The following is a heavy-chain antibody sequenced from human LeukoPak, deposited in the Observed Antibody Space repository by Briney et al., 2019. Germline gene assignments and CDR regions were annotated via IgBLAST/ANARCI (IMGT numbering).Heavy chain of an antibody. D-gene: IGHD5-24*01. V-gene: IGHV3-48*04. CDR1: GFTFSSYS. Sequence: GGSLRLSCAASGFTFSSYSMSWVRQAPGQGLEWISYISSSSSPIYYADSVKGRFTLSRDNAENSLYLQMNSLRAEDTAVYYCARDSGDGYNGFFDYWGQGTLVTVSS. CDR2: ISSSSSPI. J-gene: IGHJ4*02. CDR3: ARDSGDGYNGFFDY.